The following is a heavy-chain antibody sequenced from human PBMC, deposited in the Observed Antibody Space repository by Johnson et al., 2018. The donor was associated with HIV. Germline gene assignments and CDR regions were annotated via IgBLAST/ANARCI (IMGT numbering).Heavy chain of an antibody. Sequence: QVQLLESGGGVVQPGGSLRLSCAASGFTFSSYGMHWVRQAPGKGLEWVAFIRYDGSNKYYADSVKGRFTISRDNSKNTLYLQMNSLRAEDTAVYYCARDGGSLTDDSFADWGQGTMVLVSP. CDR1: GFTFSSYG. CDR3: ARDGGSLTDDSFAD. D-gene: IGHD2-15*01. V-gene: IGHV3-30*02. J-gene: IGHJ3*01. CDR2: IRYDGSNK.